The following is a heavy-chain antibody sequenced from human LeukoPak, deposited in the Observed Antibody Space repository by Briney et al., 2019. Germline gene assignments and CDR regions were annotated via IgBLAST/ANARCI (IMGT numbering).Heavy chain of an antibody. CDR1: GFTFSSYA. CDR2: INQDGSEK. V-gene: IGHV3-7*01. D-gene: IGHD3-9*01. Sequence: PGGSLRLSCAASGFTFSSYAMHWVRQAPGKGLEWVANINQDGSEKYYVDSVKGRFTISRDNAKKSLYLQMNSLRAEDTAVYYCAIHFDILTGDTPIDYWGQGSLVTVSS. J-gene: IGHJ4*02. CDR3: AIHFDILTGDTPIDY.